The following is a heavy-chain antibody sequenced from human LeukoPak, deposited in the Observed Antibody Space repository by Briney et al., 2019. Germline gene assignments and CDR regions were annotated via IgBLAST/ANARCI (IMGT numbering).Heavy chain of an antibody. V-gene: IGHV4-59*08. J-gene: IGHJ5*02. CDR2: IYYSGST. CDR1: GGSISSYY. CDR3: ARLRIADYYDFWSGYPTHHNWFDP. Sequence: SETLSLTCTVSGGSISSYYWSWIRQPPGKGLEWIGYIYYSGSTNYNPSLKSRVTISVDTSKNQFSLKLSSVTAADTAVYYCARLRIADYYDFWSGYPTHHNWFDPWGQGTLVTVSS. D-gene: IGHD3-3*01.